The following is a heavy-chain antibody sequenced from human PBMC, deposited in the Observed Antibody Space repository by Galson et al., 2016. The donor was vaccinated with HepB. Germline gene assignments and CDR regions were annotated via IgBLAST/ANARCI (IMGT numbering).Heavy chain of an antibody. Sequence: CAISGDSVSSNSAAWNWIRQSPSRGLEWLGRTYYRSKWYYDYAVSVKSRIIIKPDTSKNQFSLRLKSVTPEDTAIYYCARDCDYVDYGEPQPNWYFDLWGRGTLVTVSS. J-gene: IGHJ2*01. CDR2: TYYRSKWYY. D-gene: IGHD4-17*01. CDR3: ARDCDYVDYGEPQPNWYFDL. V-gene: IGHV6-1*01. CDR1: GDSVSSNSAA.